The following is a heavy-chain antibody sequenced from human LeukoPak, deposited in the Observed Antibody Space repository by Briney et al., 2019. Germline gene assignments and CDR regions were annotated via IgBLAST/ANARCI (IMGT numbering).Heavy chain of an antibody. V-gene: IGHV3-11*04. CDR3: ARARAAILYYLDY. CDR1: GFTFNDYY. CDR2: ISSSSSTK. J-gene: IGHJ4*02. Sequence: GGSLRLSCAASGFTFNDYYMNWIRQAPGKGLEWVSYISSSSSTKYYADSVKGRFTISRDNAKNSLYLQMNSLRAEDTAVYYCARARAAILYYLDYWGQGTLVTVSS. D-gene: IGHD2-2*01.